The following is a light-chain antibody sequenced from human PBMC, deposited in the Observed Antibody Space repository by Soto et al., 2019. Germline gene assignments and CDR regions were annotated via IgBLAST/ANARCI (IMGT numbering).Light chain of an antibody. J-gene: IGKJ5*01. CDR1: QSVRSH. V-gene: IGKV3-11*01. CDR3: QQRSDWPLS. CDR2: DAS. Sequence: EIVLTQSPATLSLSPGERATLSGMASQSVRSHLGWYQQKPGQAPRLLIYDASQRATDIPARFSGSGSGTDFTLTISSLEPEDFAVYYCQQRSDWPLSFGGGTRLEIK.